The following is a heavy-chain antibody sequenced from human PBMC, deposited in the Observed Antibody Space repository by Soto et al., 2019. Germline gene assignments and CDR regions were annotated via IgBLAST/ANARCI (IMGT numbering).Heavy chain of an antibody. CDR2: ISGSGGST. D-gene: IGHD5-18*01. J-gene: IGHJ4*02. CDR3: AKTPTSFGIQLWRYAAYYFDY. Sequence: GGSLRLSCAASGFTFSSYAMSWVRQAPGKGLEWVSAISGSGGSTYYADSVKGRFTISRDNSKNTLYLQMNSLRAEDTAVYYCAKTPTSFGIQLWRYAAYYFDYWGQGTLVTVSS. V-gene: IGHV3-23*01. CDR1: GFTFSSYA.